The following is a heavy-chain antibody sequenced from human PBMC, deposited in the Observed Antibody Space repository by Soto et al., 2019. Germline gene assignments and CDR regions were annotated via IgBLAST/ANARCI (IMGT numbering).Heavy chain of an antibody. J-gene: IGHJ5*02. D-gene: IGHD2-8*01. Sequence: ASVKVSCKTSGYTFTTYGIRWVRQAPGQGLEWMGWISAYNGGTNYAQKFQDRLTMTTDTSTSTAYMELRSLRSDDTAVYFCARATNASNCDHWGQGTLVTVSS. V-gene: IGHV1-18*01. CDR1: GYTFTTYG. CDR2: ISAYNGGT. CDR3: ARATNASNCDH.